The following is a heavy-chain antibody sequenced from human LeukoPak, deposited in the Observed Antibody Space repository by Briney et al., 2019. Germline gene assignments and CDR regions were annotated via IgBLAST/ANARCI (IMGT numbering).Heavy chain of an antibody. V-gene: IGHV1-69*04. CDR2: IIPILGIA. J-gene: IGHJ4*02. D-gene: IGHD6-13*01. CDR1: GGTFSSYA. Sequence: GASVTVSCKASGGTFSSYAISWVRQAPGQGLEWMGRIIPILGIANYAQKFQGRVTITADKSTSTAHMELSGLRSEDTAVYYCARAGYSSSWWRYWGQGTLVTVSS. CDR3: ARAGYSSSWWRY.